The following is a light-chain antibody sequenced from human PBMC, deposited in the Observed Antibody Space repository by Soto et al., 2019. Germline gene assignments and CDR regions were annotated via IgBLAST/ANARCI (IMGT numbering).Light chain of an antibody. J-gene: IGLJ2*01. CDR2: HNT. CDR1: TSNIGTNT. CDR3: AAWDDSLNGVV. V-gene: IGLV1-44*01. Sequence: QSVLTQPPSASGTPGQRVTISCSGGTSNIGTNTVNWYQQVPGTAPNLLLYHNTHRPPAVADRFSGSKSGTSASLAISGLQSEDEADYYCAAWDDSLNGVVFGAGTKLTVL.